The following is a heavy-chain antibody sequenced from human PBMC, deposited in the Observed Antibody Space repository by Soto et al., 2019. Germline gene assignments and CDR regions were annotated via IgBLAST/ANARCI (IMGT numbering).Heavy chain of an antibody. J-gene: IGHJ5*02. CDR1: GAALNSGNSY. CDR3: ARLRIATNNYKWFDP. CDR2: IYVTGAV. Sequence: SETLSLTCSVSGAALNSGNSYWSWIRQVPGKGLEWIGHIYVTGAVDYNPSLRDRITISQDTSERQFSLNLRLVTAADTAVYYCARLRIATNNYKWFDPWGQGTLVTVSS. D-gene: IGHD2-21*01. V-gene: IGHV4-31*03.